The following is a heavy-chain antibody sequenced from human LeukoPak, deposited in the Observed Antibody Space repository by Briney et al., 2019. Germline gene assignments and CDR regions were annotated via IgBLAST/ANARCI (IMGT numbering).Heavy chain of an antibody. CDR1: GFTFDDYA. Sequence: GRFLRLSCAASGFTFDDYAMHWVRQAPGKGLEWVSGISWNSGSIGYADFVKGRFTISRDNAKNSLYLQMNGLRTEDTAFYYCAKVITVAGSFDYWGQGTLVTVSS. J-gene: IGHJ4*02. V-gene: IGHV3-9*01. D-gene: IGHD6-19*01. CDR2: ISWNSGSI. CDR3: AKVITVAGSFDY.